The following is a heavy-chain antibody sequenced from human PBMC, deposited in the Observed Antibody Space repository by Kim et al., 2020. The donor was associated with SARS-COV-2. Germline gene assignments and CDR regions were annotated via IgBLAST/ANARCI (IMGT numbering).Heavy chain of an antibody. J-gene: IGHJ4*02. D-gene: IGHD3-10*01. Sequence: GGSLRLSCAASGFTFSSYAMSWVRQAPGKGLEWVSAISGSGGSTYYADSVKGRFTISRDNSKNTLYLQMNSLRAEDTAVYYCAKDSHYYGSGSYSIPYCWGQGTLVTVSS. CDR1: GFTFSSYA. CDR2: ISGSGGST. V-gene: IGHV3-23*01. CDR3: AKDSHYYGSGSYSIPYC.